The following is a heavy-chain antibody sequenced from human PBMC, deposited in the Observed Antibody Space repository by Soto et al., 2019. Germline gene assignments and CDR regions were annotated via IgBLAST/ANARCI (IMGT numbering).Heavy chain of an antibody. J-gene: IGHJ3*02. CDR3: ARGLYYDSSGRMGAFDI. Sequence: ASVKVSCKASGYTFTSYYMHWVRQAPGQGLEWMGIINPSGGSTSYVQKFQGRVTMTRDTSTSTVYMELSSLRSEDTAVYYCARGLYYDSSGRMGAFDIWGQGTMVTVSS. V-gene: IGHV1-46*01. CDR2: INPSGGST. D-gene: IGHD3-22*01. CDR1: GYTFTSYY.